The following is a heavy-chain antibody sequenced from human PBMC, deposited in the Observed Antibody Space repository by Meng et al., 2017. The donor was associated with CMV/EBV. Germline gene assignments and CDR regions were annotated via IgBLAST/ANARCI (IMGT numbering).Heavy chain of an antibody. V-gene: IGHV4-34*01. CDR1: GGSFSGYY. CDR2: INHSGST. Sequence: SETLSLTCAVYGGSFSGYYWSWIRQSPGKGLEWIGEINHSGSTNYNPSLKSRVTISVDTSKNQFSLKLSSVTAADTAVYYCARGVRPGYCSSTSCYTGRPFHYYYYGMDVWGQGTTVTVSS. D-gene: IGHD2-2*02. J-gene: IGHJ6*02. CDR3: ARGVRPGYCSSTSCYTGRPFHYYYYGMDV.